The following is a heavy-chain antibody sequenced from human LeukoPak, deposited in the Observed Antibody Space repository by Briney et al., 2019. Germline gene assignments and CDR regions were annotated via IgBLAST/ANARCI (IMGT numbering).Heavy chain of an antibody. J-gene: IGHJ4*02. V-gene: IGHV1-18*01. CDR3: ARTTPYSSSSPFDY. D-gene: IGHD6-6*01. CDR2: ISAYNGNT. Sequence: XSVKVSCKASGYTFTSYGISWVRQAPGQGLEWMGWISAYNGNTNYAQKLQGRVTMTTDTSTSTAYMELRSLRSDDTAVYYCARTTPYSSSSPFDYWGQGTLVTVSS. CDR1: GYTFTSYG.